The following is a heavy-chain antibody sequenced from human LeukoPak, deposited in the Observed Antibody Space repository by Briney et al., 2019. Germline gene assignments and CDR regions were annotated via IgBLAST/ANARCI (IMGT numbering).Heavy chain of an antibody. V-gene: IGHV1-8*01. J-gene: IGHJ5*02. D-gene: IGHD2/OR15-2a*01. CDR1: GYTFTGYD. CDR3: ARALSYNWFDP. CDR2: MNPNSGNT. Sequence: ASVKVSCKASGYTFTGYDINWVRQAPGQGLEWMGWMNPNSGNTGYAQKFQGRVTMTRNTSISTAYMELSSLRSEDTAVYYCARALSYNWFDPWGQGTLVTVSS.